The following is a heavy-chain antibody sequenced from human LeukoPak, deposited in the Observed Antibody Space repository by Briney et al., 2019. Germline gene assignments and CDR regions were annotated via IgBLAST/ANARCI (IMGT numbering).Heavy chain of an antibody. V-gene: IGHV3-53*01. Sequence: GGSLGLSCAASDFSVNTNYMNWVRQAPGKGLEWVSVILSGGATYYADSVKGRFTISRDNSKNTLYLQMNSLRAEDTAVYYCAKDRPDSSGYFTLFDYWGQGTLVTVSS. CDR1: DFSVNTNY. CDR2: ILSGGAT. D-gene: IGHD3-22*01. CDR3: AKDRPDSSGYFTLFDY. J-gene: IGHJ4*02.